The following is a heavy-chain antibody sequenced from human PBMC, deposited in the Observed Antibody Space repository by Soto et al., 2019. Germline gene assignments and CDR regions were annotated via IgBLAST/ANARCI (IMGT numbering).Heavy chain of an antibody. Sequence: GGSLRLSCAASGFSFSHYAMNWVRQPPGKGLEWVSVISGNGGSTYYADSVKGRFTISRDNSKNTLYLQMNSLRAEDTAVYYCAKVISSSTSYGWFDPWGQGTLVTVSS. CDR3: AKVISSSTSYGWFDP. V-gene: IGHV3-23*01. CDR2: ISGNGGST. CDR1: GFSFSHYA. J-gene: IGHJ5*02. D-gene: IGHD2-2*01.